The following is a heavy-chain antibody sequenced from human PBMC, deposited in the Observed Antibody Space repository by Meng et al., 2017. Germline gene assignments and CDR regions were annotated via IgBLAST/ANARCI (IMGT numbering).Heavy chain of an antibody. CDR1: GFTFSSYA. V-gene: IGHV3-23*01. Sequence: GESLKISCAASGFTFSSYAMSWVRQAPGKGLEWVSAISGSGGSTYYADSVKGRFTITRDNSKNTLYLQMNSLRAEDTAVYYCAKEGNYYGSGGWPGFDPWGQGTLVTVSS. CDR2: ISGSGGST. CDR3: AKEGNYYGSGGWPGFDP. D-gene: IGHD3-10*01. J-gene: IGHJ5*02.